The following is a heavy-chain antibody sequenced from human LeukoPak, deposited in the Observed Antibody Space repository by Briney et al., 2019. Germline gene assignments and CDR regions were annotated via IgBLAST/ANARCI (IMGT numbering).Heavy chain of an antibody. Sequence: GESLQISCKVSGYSFTSYCIGWVRQMPGKGLEWMGIIYPGDSGPTYSPSFQGQVTISVDKSINTAYLQWSSLKASDTAMYYCARQVRHDFWSGYYSGSYIMDVWGKGTTVTVSS. CDR3: ARQVRHDFWSGYYSGSYIMDV. J-gene: IGHJ6*03. CDR1: GYSFTSYC. V-gene: IGHV5-51*01. CDR2: IYPGDSGP. D-gene: IGHD3-3*01.